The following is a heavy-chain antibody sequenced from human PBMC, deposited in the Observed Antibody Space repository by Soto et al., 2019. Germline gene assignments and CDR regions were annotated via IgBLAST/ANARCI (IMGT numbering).Heavy chain of an antibody. J-gene: IGHJ4*02. CDR3: ARVSYCSTTSCYSGDSYYFDY. CDR2: VYHSGNT. D-gene: IGHD2-2*01. CDR1: GYSISSGYY. V-gene: IGHV4-38-2*01. Sequence: SETLSLTCAVSGYSISSGYYWGWIRQPPGKGLEWIGSVYHSGNTFYNPSLKSRVTISIDTSRNQFSLKLSSVTAADTAIFYCARVSYCSTTSCYSGDSYYFDYWGRGTLVTV.